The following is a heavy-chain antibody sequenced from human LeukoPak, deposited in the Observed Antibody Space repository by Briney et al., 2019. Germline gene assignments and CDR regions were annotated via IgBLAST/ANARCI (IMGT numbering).Heavy chain of an antibody. CDR3: ARETPYGSGSYPFDY. CDR2: IYNSGST. V-gene: IGHV4-59*01. J-gene: IGHJ4*02. CDR1: GGSISSYY. Sequence: SETLSLACTVSGGSISSYYWNWIRQPPGKGLEWIGYIYNSGSTNNNPSLKSRVTISVDTSKKQFSLKLSSVTAADTAVYYCARETPYGSGSYPFDYWGQGILVTVSS. D-gene: IGHD3-10*01.